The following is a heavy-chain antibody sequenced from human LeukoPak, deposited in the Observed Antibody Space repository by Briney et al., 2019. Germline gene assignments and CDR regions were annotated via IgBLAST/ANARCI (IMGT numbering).Heavy chain of an antibody. CDR2: IYTSGST. Sequence: SQTLSLTCTVSGGSISSGSYYWSWIRQPAGKGLEWIGRIYTSGSTNYNPSLKSRVTISVDTSKNQFSLKLSSVTAADTAVYYCARVRITIFGVVTEDYWGQGTPVTVSS. D-gene: IGHD3-3*01. CDR3: ARVRITIFGVVTEDY. J-gene: IGHJ4*02. CDR1: GGSISSGSYY. V-gene: IGHV4-61*02.